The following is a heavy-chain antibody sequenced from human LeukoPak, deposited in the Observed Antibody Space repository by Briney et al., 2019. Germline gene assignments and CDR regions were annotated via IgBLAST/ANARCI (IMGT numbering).Heavy chain of an antibody. Sequence: SETLSLTCTVSGYSISSGYYWGWIRQPPGKGLEWIGSIYHSGSTYYNPSLKSRVTISVDTSKNQFSLKLSSVTAADTAVYYCAREGGSNYFDYWGQGTLVTVSS. CDR3: AREGGSNYFDY. J-gene: IGHJ4*02. V-gene: IGHV4-38-2*02. CDR2: IYHSGST. CDR1: GYSISSGYY. D-gene: IGHD1-26*01.